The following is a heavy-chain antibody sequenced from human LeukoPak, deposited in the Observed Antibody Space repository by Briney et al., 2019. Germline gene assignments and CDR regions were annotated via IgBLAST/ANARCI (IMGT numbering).Heavy chain of an antibody. J-gene: IGHJ4*02. D-gene: IGHD3-22*01. Sequence: GGSLRLSCAASGFTFSGSAMHWVRQASGKGLEWVGRIRSKANSYATAYAASVKGRFTISRDDSKNTLYLQMNSLKTEDTAVYYCTTDRITMITYWGQGTLVTVSS. CDR2: IRSKANSYAT. CDR3: TTDRITMITY. V-gene: IGHV3-73*01. CDR1: GFTFSGSA.